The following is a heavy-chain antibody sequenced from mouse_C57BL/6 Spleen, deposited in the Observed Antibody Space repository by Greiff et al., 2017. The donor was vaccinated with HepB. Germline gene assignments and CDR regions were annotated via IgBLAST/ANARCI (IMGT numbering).Heavy chain of an antibody. D-gene: IGHD1-1*01. J-gene: IGHJ2*01. Sequence: QVQLQQPGAELVKPGASVKLSCKASGYTFTSYWMHWVKQRPGQGLEWIGIIHPNSGNTNYNEKFKSKATLTVDKSSSTAYMQLSSLTSEDSAVYYCATYYGSSMYYFDYWGQGTTLTVSS. CDR1: GYTFTSYW. CDR2: IHPNSGNT. CDR3: ATYYGSSMYYFDY. V-gene: IGHV1-64*01.